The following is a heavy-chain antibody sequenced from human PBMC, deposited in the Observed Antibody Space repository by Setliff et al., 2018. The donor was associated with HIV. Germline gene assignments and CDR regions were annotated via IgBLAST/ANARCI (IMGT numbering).Heavy chain of an antibody. CDR1: GYAFTSYD. J-gene: IGHJ6*03. V-gene: IGHV1-8*01. Sequence: ASVKVSCKASGYAFTSYDINWVRQAAGQGLEWMGWMNPNSGNTGYAQKFQGRITMTRNTSISTAYMDLSSLRSDDTAVYYCARQFLDWSNDYYSRYYMDVWGKGTTVTVSS. CDR2: MNPNSGNT. CDR3: ARQFLDWSNDYYSRYYMDV. D-gene: IGHD3-3*01.